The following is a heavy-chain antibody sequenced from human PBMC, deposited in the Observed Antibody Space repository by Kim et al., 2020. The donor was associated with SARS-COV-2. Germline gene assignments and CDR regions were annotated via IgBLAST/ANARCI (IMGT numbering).Heavy chain of an antibody. CDR3: AKDWDFVVVVAHDY. J-gene: IGHJ4*02. D-gene: IGHD2-15*01. V-gene: IGHV3-23*01. Sequence: ADSGKGRFTISRDNSKNTLYLQMNSRRAEDTAVYYCAKDWDFVVVVAHDYWGQGTLVTVSS.